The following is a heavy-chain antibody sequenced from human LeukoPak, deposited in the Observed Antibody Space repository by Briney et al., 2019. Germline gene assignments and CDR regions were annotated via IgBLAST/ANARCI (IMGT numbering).Heavy chain of an antibody. J-gene: IGHJ4*02. Sequence: PSETLSLTCTVSGGSVSSGSYYWSWIRQPPGKGLEWIGYIYYSGSTNYNPSLKSRVTISVDTSKNQLSLKLSSVTAADTAVYYCARDWPPGNVGFDNWGQGTLVTVSS. D-gene: IGHD1-1*01. V-gene: IGHV4-61*01. CDR1: GGSVSSGSYY. CDR2: IYYSGST. CDR3: ARDWPPGNVGFDN.